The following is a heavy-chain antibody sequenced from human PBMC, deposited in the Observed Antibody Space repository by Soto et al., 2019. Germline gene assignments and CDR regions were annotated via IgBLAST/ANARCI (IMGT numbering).Heavy chain of an antibody. CDR3: AKVINSGYDYVGLDF. Sequence: GGSLRLSCAASGFTFSHYAMHWVRQAPGKGLEWVAVISYDGAYTYYADSVKGRFTISRDNSKNTLFLQMNSLRPGDAALYSCAKVINSGYDYVGLDFWGQGTPVTGSA. CDR2: ISYDGAYT. CDR1: GFTFSHYA. D-gene: IGHD5-12*01. V-gene: IGHV3-30*18. J-gene: IGHJ4*02.